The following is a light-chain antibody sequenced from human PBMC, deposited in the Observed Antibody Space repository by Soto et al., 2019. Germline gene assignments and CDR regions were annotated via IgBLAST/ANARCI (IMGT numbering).Light chain of an antibody. CDR3: QKFNTAPLP. V-gene: IGKV1-27*01. J-gene: IGKJ5*01. CDR1: QDISVY. Sequence: DIQMTQSPSSLSASVGDRVTITCRASQDISVYLAWYQQKPGKVPKLLIYSASTLQSGVPSRFSGSGSGTIFTLTISSLQPEDVATYFCQKFNTAPLPFGQGTRLEIK. CDR2: SAS.